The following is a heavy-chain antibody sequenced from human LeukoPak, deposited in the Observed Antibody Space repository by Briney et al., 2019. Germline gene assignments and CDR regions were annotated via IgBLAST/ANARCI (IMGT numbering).Heavy chain of an antibody. CDR2: IYTSGSA. Sequence: PSETLSLTCTVSGGSISSYYWSWIRQPPGKGLEWIGYIYTSGSANYNPSLKSRVTISVDTSKNQFSLKLSSVTAADTYVYYCASSRGSGSWYEGFDPWGQGTLVTVSS. CDR3: ASSRGSGSWYEGFDP. J-gene: IGHJ5*02. CDR1: GGSISSYY. D-gene: IGHD6-13*01. V-gene: IGHV4-4*09.